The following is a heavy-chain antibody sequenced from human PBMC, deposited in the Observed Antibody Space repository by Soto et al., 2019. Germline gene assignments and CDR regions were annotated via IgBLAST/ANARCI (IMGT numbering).Heavy chain of an antibody. D-gene: IGHD1-7*01. Sequence: SETRSRTCVVSGGSISSTNWWSCFRQPPWKGLECIAEIYHSGSTNYNPSLNSRVTISVDKPKNQFSLRLSSVTAADTAIYYCARGHYNWNSEAVRYYFYGMDVWGQGTTVTV. CDR1: GGSISSTNW. J-gene: IGHJ6*02. V-gene: IGHV4-4*02. CDR2: IYHSGST. CDR3: ARGHYNWNSEAVRYYFYGMDV.